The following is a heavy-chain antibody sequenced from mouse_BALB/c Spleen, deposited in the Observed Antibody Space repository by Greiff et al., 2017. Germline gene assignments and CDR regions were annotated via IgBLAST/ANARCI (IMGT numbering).Heavy chain of an antibody. CDR3: ARHKGAPGY. CDR2: ISSGGSYT. CDR1: GFTFSSYG. Sequence: EVQLVESGGDLVKPGGSLKLSCAASGFTFSSYGMSWVRQTPDKRLEWVATISSGGSYTYYPDSVKGRFTISRDNAKNTLYLQMSSLKSEDTAMYYCARHKGAPGYWGQGTTLTVSS. V-gene: IGHV5-6*01. D-gene: IGHD6-1*01. J-gene: IGHJ2*01.